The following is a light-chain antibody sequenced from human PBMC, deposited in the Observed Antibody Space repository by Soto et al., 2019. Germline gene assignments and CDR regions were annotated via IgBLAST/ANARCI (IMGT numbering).Light chain of an antibody. CDR2: RNN. Sequence: QSVLTQPPSASGTPGQTVTISCSGSSSNIGSAYIYWYQHLPGTAPKLLIYRNNQRPSGVPDRFSASKSGTSASLAISGLRSEDDADYYCAAWDDSLVVFGGGTQLTAL. CDR1: SSNIGSAY. J-gene: IGLJ2*01. CDR3: AAWDDSLVV. V-gene: IGLV1-47*01.